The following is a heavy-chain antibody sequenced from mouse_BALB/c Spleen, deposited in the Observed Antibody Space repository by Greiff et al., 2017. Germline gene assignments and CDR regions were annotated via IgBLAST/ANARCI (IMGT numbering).Heavy chain of an antibody. CDR2: IRLKSNNYAT. V-gene: IGHV6-6*02. Sequence: DVKLQESGGGLVQPGGSMKLSCVASGFTFSNYWMNWVRQSPEKGLEWVAEIRLKSNNYATHYAESVKGRFTISRDDSKSSVYLQMNNLRAEDTGIYYCTRWDYRYYGNWYFDVWGAGTTVTVSS. D-gene: IGHD2-1*01. CDR1: GFTFSNYW. J-gene: IGHJ1*01. CDR3: TRWDYRYYGNWYFDV.